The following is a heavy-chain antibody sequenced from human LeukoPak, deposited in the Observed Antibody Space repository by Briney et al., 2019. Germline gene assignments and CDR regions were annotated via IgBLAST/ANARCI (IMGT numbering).Heavy chain of an antibody. CDR2: ISASGSNI. CDR3: ARVKGSYFDY. V-gene: IGHV3-48*01. Sequence: PGGSLRLSCAASGFPLSSYSINWFRPAPGKGLEWVAYISASGSNIYYVDSVKGRFTVSRDNPKSSLFLQMNSPRAEDTAVYYCARVKGSYFDYWGQGALVTVSS. D-gene: IGHD2-15*01. CDR1: GFPLSSYS. J-gene: IGHJ4*02.